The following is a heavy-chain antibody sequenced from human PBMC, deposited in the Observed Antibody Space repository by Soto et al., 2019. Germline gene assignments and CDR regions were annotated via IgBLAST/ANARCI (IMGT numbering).Heavy chain of an antibody. Sequence: GGSLRLSCAASGFTFITYGMHWVRQAPGKGLEWVADIWYDGSNKNYADSVKGRFAISRDNSKNTLYLQMNSVRAEDTAVYYCGGEATDHGDSGIDYWGQGTMVTVAS. J-gene: IGHJ4*02. CDR1: GFTFITYG. V-gene: IGHV3-33*01. D-gene: IGHD5-12*01. CDR3: GGEATDHGDSGIDY. CDR2: IWYDGSNK.